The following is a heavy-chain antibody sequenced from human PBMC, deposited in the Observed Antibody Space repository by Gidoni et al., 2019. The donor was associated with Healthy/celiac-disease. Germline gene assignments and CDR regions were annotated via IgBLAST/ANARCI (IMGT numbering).Heavy chain of an antibody. V-gene: IGHV3-33*01. CDR3: ARDPTDPYYYDSSGYSHMDV. CDR2: IWYDGSNK. J-gene: IGHJ6*02. Sequence: QVQLVESGGGVVQPGRSLRLSCAASGFTFSSYGMHWVRQAPGKGLEWVAVIWYDGSNKYYADSVKGRFTISRDNSKNTLYLQMNSLRAEDTAVYYCARDPTDPYYYDSSGYSHMDVWGQGTTVTVSS. D-gene: IGHD3-22*01. CDR1: GFTFSSYG.